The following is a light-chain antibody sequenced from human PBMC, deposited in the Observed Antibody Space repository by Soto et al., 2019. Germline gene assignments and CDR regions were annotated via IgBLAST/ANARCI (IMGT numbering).Light chain of an antibody. Sequence: EIVMTQSPATLSVSQGERATLSCRASQSVSSNLAWYQQKPGQAPRFLIYGASTRATGIPARFRGSGSGTEFTLTIDSLQSEDFAVYYCQQYNDWPPAFGGGTKVDIK. CDR1: QSVSSN. CDR3: QQYNDWPPA. CDR2: GAS. J-gene: IGKJ4*01. V-gene: IGKV3-15*01.